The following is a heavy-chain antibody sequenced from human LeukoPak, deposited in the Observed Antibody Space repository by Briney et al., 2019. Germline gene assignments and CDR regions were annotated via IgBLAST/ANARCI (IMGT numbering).Heavy chain of an antibody. J-gene: IGHJ5*02. CDR3: TTDRGYCSSTSCHSPFDP. Sequence: PGGSLRLPCAASGFTFSNAWMSWVRQAPGKGLEWVGRIKSKTDGGTTDYAAPVKGRFTISRDDSKNTLYLQMNSLKTEDTAVYYCTTDRGYCSSTSCHSPFDPWGQGTLVTVSS. CDR2: IKSKTDGGTT. D-gene: IGHD2-2*01. V-gene: IGHV3-15*01. CDR1: GFTFSNAW.